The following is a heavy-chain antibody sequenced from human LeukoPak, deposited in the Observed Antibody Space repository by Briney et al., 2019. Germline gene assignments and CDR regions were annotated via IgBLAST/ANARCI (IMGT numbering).Heavy chain of an antibody. CDR2: ISSSSSYI. J-gene: IGHJ1*01. CDR3: ARERAVDAEYFQH. D-gene: IGHD6-19*01. CDR1: GFTFSSYS. V-gene: IGHV3-21*01. Sequence: PGGSLRLSCAASGFTFSSYSMNWVRQAPGKGLEWVSSISSSSSYIYYADSVKGRFTISRDNAKNSLYLQMNSLRAEDTAVYYCARERAVDAEYFQHWGQGTLVTVSS.